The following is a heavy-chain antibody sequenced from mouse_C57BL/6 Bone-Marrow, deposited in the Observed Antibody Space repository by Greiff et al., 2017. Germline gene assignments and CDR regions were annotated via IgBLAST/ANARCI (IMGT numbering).Heavy chain of an antibody. CDR2: IDPSDSYT. CDR1: GYTFTSYW. J-gene: IGHJ4*01. V-gene: IGHV1-69*01. Sequence: QVQLQQSGAELVMPGASVKLSCKASGYTFTSYWMHWVKQRPGQGLEWIGEIDPSDSYTNYNQKFKGKSTLTVDKSSSTAYMQLSSLTSEDSAVYYCARDTTVPYYYAMDYWGQGTSGTVSS. CDR3: ARDTTVPYYYAMDY. D-gene: IGHD1-1*01.